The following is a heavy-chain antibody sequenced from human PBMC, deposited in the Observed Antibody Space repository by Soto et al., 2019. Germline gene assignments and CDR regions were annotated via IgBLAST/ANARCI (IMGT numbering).Heavy chain of an antibody. Sequence: QLQLVQSGAEVRQPASSVKVSCKTSGGTFSSYAISWVRQAPGQGLEWMGGIVPIVDTATYSQKFQGRVTITADESTSTVSMELSSLRSDDTAVYYCVRVVAIPGYPDNWGQGTLVTVSS. CDR1: GGTFSSYA. D-gene: IGHD5-12*01. CDR3: VRVVAIPGYPDN. J-gene: IGHJ4*02. V-gene: IGHV1-69*12. CDR2: IVPIVDTA.